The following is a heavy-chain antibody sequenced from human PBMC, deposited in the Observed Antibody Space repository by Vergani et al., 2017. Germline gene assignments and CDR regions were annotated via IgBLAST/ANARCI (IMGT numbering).Heavy chain of an antibody. CDR1: GGSISSGSYY. J-gene: IGHJ2*01. CDR2: IYTSGST. D-gene: IGHD4-17*01. V-gene: IGHV4-61*02. Sequence: QVQLQESGPGLVKPSQTLSLTCTVSGGSISSGSYYWSWIRQPAGKGLEWIGRIYTSGSTNYNPSLKSRVTISVATSKNQFSLKLSSVPAADTAVYYCARKAVTIPWAYKNWYFDLWGRGTLVTVSS. CDR3: ARKAVTIPWAYKNWYFDL.